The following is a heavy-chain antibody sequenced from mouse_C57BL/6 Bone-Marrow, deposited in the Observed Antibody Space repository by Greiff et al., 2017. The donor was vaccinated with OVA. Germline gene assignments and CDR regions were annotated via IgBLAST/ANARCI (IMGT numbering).Heavy chain of an antibody. CDR1: GFNIKDDY. CDR3: TKCYYGSNWYFDV. Sequence: EVQVVESGAELVRPGASVKLSCTASGFNIKDDYMHWVKQRPEQGLEWIGWIDPENGDTEYASKFQGKATITADTSSNTAYLQLSSLTSEDTAVYYCTKCYYGSNWYFDVWGTGTTVTVSS. J-gene: IGHJ1*03. D-gene: IGHD1-1*01. CDR2: IDPENGDT. V-gene: IGHV14-4*01.